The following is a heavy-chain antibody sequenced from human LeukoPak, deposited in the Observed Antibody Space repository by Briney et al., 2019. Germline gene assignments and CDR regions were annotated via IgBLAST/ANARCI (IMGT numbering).Heavy chain of an antibody. CDR2: IYTSGST. D-gene: IGHD3-10*01. CDR1: GGSISSYY. CDR3: ARGGGRGGGWFGELLPPTNWFDP. J-gene: IGHJ5*02. Sequence: SETLSLTCTVSGGSISSYYWSWIRQPAGKGLEWIGRIYTSGSTNYNPSLKSRVTMSVDTSKNQFSLKLSSVTAADTAVYYCARGGGRGGGWFGELLPPTNWFDPWGQETLVTVSS. V-gene: IGHV4-4*07.